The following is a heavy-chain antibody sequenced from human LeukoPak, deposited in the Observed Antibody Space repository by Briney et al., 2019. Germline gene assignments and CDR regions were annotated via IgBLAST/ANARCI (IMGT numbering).Heavy chain of an antibody. CDR3: ATSLLRRPYYYGMDV. CDR2: ISSSSSYI. CDR1: GFTFSSYS. J-gene: IGHJ6*02. D-gene: IGHD3-22*01. V-gene: IGHV3-21*01. Sequence: GGSLRLSCAASGFTFSSYSMNWVRQAPGKGLEWVSSISSSSSYIYYADSVKGRFTISRDNAKNSLYLQMNSLRAEDTAVYYCATSLLRRPYYYGMDVWDQGTTVTVSS.